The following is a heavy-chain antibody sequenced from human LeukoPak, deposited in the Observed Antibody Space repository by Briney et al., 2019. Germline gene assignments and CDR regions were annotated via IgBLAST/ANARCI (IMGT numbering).Heavy chain of an antibody. J-gene: IGHJ4*02. D-gene: IGHD6-19*01. CDR1: GYTFTSYY. CDR2: INPSGGST. Sequence: ASVKVSCKASGYTFTSYYMHWVRQAPGQGLEWMGIINPSGGSTSYAHKFQGRVTMTRDTSTSTVYMELSSLRSEDTAVYYCARDFAVAGTVGYWGQGTLVTVSS. V-gene: IGHV1-46*01. CDR3: ARDFAVAGTVGY.